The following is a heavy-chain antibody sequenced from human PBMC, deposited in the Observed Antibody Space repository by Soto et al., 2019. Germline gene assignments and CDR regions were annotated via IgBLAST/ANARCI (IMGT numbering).Heavy chain of an antibody. Sequence: GGSLRLSCAASGFTFSSYGMHWVRQAPGKGLEWVAVISYDGSNKYYADSVKGRFTISRDNSKNTLYLQMNSLRAEDTAVYYCAKLALLWFGDPQGNWFDPWGQGTLVTVSS. CDR2: ISYDGSNK. V-gene: IGHV3-30*18. D-gene: IGHD3-10*01. CDR1: GFTFSSYG. CDR3: AKLALLWFGDPQGNWFDP. J-gene: IGHJ5*02.